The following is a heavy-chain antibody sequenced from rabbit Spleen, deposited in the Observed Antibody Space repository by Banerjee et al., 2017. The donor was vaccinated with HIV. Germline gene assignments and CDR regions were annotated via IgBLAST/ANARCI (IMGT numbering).Heavy chain of an antibody. V-gene: IGHV1S40*01. CDR2: IYTGSSGST. Sequence: QSLEESGGDLVKPGASLTLTCTASGFTISSSYWICWVRQAPGKGLEWIGCIYTGSSGSTYYASWAKGRFTISKTSSTTVTLQMTSLTAADTATYFCARDTSSSFSSYGMDLWGPGTLVTVS. J-gene: IGHJ6*01. D-gene: IGHD1-1*01. CDR1: GFTISSSYW. CDR3: ARDTSSSFSSYGMDL.